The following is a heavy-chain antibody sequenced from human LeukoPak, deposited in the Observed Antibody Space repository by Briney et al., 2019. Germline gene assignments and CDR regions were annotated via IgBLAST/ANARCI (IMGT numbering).Heavy chain of an antibody. J-gene: IGHJ4*02. CDR3: ATGIFWVDY. CDR1: GFILSNYW. CDR2: INQDGSAK. D-gene: IGHD3-3*01. V-gene: IGHV3-7*01. Sequence: PGGSLRLSCAASGFILSNYWMTWVRQAPGKGLEWVANINQDGSAKHYVDSVKGRFTISRDIAKNSLYLQMNSLGAEDTAMYYCATGIFWVDYWGQGTLVTVSS.